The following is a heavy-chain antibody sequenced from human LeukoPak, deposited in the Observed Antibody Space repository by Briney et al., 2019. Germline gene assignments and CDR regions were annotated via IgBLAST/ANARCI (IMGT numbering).Heavy chain of an antibody. CDR1: GGSISSYY. CDR3: ARAWNNWFDP. J-gene: IGHJ5*02. D-gene: IGHD3-3*01. Sequence: SETLSLTCTVSGGSISSYYWSWIRQPPGKGLEWIGYIYYSGSTNYNPSLKNRVTISLDTSKNQVSLKLSSVTAAGTAVYYCARAWNNWFDPWGQGTLVTVSS. V-gene: IGHV4-59*01. CDR2: IYYSGST.